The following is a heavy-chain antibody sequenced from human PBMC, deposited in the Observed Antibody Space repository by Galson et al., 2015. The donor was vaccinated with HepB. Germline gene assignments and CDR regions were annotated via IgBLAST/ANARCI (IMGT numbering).Heavy chain of an antibody. V-gene: IGHV5-10-1*01. CDR3: ARAPKHDYHYVWVTHLFDD. D-gene: IGHD3-16*01. CDR2: IDPSDSYT. CDR1: GHNCIHYW. Sequence: QSGAEVTKPGESLRISCKGSGHNCIHYWSSWVRQMAGQGLEWTVRIDPSDSYTDYRPSFQGHVPISADKSINNATLQWSSLKASDSAMYYCARAPKHDYHYVWVTHLFDDWGQGTLVTVSS. J-gene: IGHJ4*02.